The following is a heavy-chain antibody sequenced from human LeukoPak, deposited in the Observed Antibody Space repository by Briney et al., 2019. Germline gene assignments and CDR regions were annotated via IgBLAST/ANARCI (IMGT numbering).Heavy chain of an antibody. CDR3: IKDAGYSAYDSLDS. Sequence: PGGSLRLSCSASGFTFRRYAMHWVRQAPGKGLEYISGISSNGGNTDHADSVKGRFTISRDNSKSTLYLQMSSLRPEDMAVYYCIKDAGYSAYDSLDSWGQGTLVTVSS. CDR2: ISSNGGNT. CDR1: GFTFRRYA. D-gene: IGHD5-12*01. V-gene: IGHV3-64D*06. J-gene: IGHJ4*02.